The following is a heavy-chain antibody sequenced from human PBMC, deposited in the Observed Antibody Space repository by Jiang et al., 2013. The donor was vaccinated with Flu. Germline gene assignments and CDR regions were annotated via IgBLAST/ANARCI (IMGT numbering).Heavy chain of an antibody. Sequence: LLKPSETLSLTCAVYGGSFSGYYWSWIRQPPGKGLEWIGEINHSGSTNYNPSLKSRVTISVDTSKNQFSLKLSSVTAADTAVYYCASLGYCSGGSKCPWGQGTLVTVSS. D-gene: IGHD2-15*01. CDR3: ASLGYCSGGSKCP. CDR2: INHSGST. CDR1: GGSFSGYY. J-gene: IGHJ5*02. V-gene: IGHV4-34*01.